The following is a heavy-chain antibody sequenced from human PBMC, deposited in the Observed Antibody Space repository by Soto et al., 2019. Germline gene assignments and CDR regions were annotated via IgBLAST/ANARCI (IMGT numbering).Heavy chain of an antibody. CDR3: ARSYSYGSAIDY. D-gene: IGHD5-18*01. CDR1: GFTFSSYA. Sequence: PGGSLRLSCAASGFTFSSYAMHWVRQAPGKGLEWVAVISYDGSNKYYADSVKGRFTISRDNSKNTLYLQMNSLRAEDTAVYYCARSYSYGSAIDYWGQGTLVTVS. CDR2: ISYDGSNK. J-gene: IGHJ4*02. V-gene: IGHV3-30-3*01.